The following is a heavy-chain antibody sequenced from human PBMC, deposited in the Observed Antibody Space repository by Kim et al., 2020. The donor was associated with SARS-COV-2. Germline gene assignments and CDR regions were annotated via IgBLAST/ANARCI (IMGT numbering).Heavy chain of an antibody. Sequence: SETLSLTCAVYGGSFSGYYWSWIRQPPGKGLEWIGEINHSGSTNYNPSLKSRVTISVDTSKNQFSLKLSSVTAADTAVYYCARDGSGTSYGSGTPHDYWGQGTLVTVSS. D-gene: IGHD3-10*01. J-gene: IGHJ4*02. CDR3: ARDGSGTSYGSGTPHDY. CDR1: GGSFSGYY. V-gene: IGHV4-34*01. CDR2: INHSGST.